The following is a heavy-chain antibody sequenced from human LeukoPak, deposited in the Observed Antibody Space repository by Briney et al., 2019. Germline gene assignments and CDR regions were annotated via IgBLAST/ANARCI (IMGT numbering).Heavy chain of an antibody. J-gene: IGHJ3*02. CDR3: ARKGAGDYYDSSGYYPWAFDI. Sequence: SETLSLTCTVSGGSISSSSYYWSWIRQPPGKGLEWIGYIYYSGSTNYNPSLKSRVTISVDTSKNQFSLKLSSVTAADTAVYYCARKGAGDYYDSSGYYPWAFDIWGQGTMVTVSS. D-gene: IGHD3-22*01. CDR2: IYYSGST. V-gene: IGHV4-61*01. CDR1: GGSISSSSYY.